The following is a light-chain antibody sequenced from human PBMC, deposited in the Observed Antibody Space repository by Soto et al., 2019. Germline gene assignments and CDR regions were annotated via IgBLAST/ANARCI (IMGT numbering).Light chain of an antibody. CDR3: QQTFMTPFT. V-gene: IGKV1-39*01. CDR1: QNINTY. CDR2: VAS. J-gene: IGKJ3*01. Sequence: DIQMTQSPSSLSASVGDRVTITCRASQNINTYLHWYRQKPGKAPSLLIYVASNLQSGVPSRFSGSGSGTDFTLTITSLQPDDFETYFCQQTFMTPFTFGPGTKVDIK.